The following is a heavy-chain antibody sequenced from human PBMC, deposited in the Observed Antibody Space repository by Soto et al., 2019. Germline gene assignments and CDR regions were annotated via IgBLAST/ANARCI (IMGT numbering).Heavy chain of an antibody. CDR2: ISYDGSNK. V-gene: IGHV3-30*18. CDR1: GFTFSSYG. Sequence: GGSLRLSCAASGFTFSSYGMHWVRQAPGKGLEWVAVISYDGSNKYYADSVKGRFTISRDNSKNTLYLQMNSLRAEDTAVYYCAKDNFIAAVYYYYGMDVWGQGTTVTVSS. CDR3: AKDNFIAAVYYYYGMDV. J-gene: IGHJ6*02. D-gene: IGHD6-13*01.